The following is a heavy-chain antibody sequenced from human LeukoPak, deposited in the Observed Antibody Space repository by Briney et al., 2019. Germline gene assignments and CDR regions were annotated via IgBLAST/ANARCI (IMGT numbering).Heavy chain of an antibody. CDR1: GYTFTSYH. Sequence: GASVTFSCKASGYTFTSYHIHWVRQAPGQGLEWMGIINVSGGDTNYAQKFQGRVTMTRDTSTTTVYMELSSLRSEDTAVYFCAREAIAVYYFDSWGEGTLAAGSS. V-gene: IGHV1-46*01. CDR3: AREAIAVYYFDS. J-gene: IGHJ4*02. CDR2: INVSGGDT. D-gene: IGHD6-19*01.